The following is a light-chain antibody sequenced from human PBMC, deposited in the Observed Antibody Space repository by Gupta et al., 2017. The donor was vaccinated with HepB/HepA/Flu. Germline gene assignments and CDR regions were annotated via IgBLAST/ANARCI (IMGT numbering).Light chain of an antibody. CDR1: SSNVGRDN. Sequence: QPVLTQPPSASGTPGQRVAISCSGSSSNVGRDNVYWYRQLPGTAPKLLIYNDDHRPSGVPDRFSGSKSGTSAYLAISGLRSEDEADYYCAAWDNSLSAYVFGTGTWVTVL. V-gene: IGLV1-47*02. J-gene: IGLJ1*01. CDR2: NDD. CDR3: AAWDNSLSAYV.